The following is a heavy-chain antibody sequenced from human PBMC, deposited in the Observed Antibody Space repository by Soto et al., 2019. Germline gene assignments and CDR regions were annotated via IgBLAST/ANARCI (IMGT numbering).Heavy chain of an antibody. D-gene: IGHD6-6*01. V-gene: IGHV1-69*12. Sequence: QVQLVQSGAEVKKPGSSVKVSCKASGGTFSSYAISWVRQAPGQVLEWMGGIIPTFGTANYAQKFQGRVTITADESTSTAYMELSSLRSEDTAVYYCARDGIAARREGDYFDYWGQGTLVTVSS. CDR1: GGTFSSYA. CDR2: IIPTFGTA. CDR3: ARDGIAARREGDYFDY. J-gene: IGHJ4*02.